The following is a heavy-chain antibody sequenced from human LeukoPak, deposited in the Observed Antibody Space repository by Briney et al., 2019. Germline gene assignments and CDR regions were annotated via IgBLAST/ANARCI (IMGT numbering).Heavy chain of an antibody. CDR1: GFSFSSYG. V-gene: IGHV3-30*03. J-gene: IGHJ4*02. CDR2: VSYDGNSK. CDR3: ASGAQRTSCLDY. Sequence: GGSLRLSCAASGFSFSSYGMHWVRQAPGKGLEWVAFVSYDGNSKYYADSVKGRFTISRDDSKNTLYLQMNSLRAEDTAVYYCASGAQRTSCLDYWGQGTLVTVSS. D-gene: IGHD2-2*01.